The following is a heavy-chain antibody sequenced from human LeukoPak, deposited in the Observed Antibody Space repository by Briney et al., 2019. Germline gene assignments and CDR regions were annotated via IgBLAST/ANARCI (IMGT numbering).Heavy chain of an antibody. Sequence: QTGGSLRLSCAASEFTFSSHEMSWVRQAPGKGLEWVSYITSSGATIYYADSVKGRFIISRDNAKNSLYLQMNSLRAEDTAVYYCASRSFDSSWFDYWGQGTLVTVSS. D-gene: IGHD6-13*01. CDR1: EFTFSSHE. CDR3: ASRSFDSSWFDY. CDR2: ITSSGATI. V-gene: IGHV3-48*03. J-gene: IGHJ4*02.